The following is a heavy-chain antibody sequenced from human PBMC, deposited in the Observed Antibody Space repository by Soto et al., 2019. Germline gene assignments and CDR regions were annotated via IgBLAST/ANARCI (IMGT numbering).Heavy chain of an antibody. Sequence: GASVKVSCKASGYTFTGYYMHWVRQAPGQGLEWMGWINPNSGGTNYAQKFQGWVTMTRDTSISTAYMELRRLRSDDTAVYYCARDTRVVVVPAARTGRDAFDIWGQGTMVTVSS. J-gene: IGHJ3*02. CDR3: ARDTRVVVVPAARTGRDAFDI. D-gene: IGHD2-2*01. V-gene: IGHV1-2*04. CDR1: GYTFTGYY. CDR2: INPNSGGT.